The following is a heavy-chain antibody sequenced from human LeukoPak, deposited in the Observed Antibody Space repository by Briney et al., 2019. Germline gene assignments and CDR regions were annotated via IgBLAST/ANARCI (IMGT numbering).Heavy chain of an antibody. CDR2: ISAYNGNT. Sequence: ASVKVSCKASGYTFTSYGISWVRQAPGQGLEWMGWISAYNGNTNYAQKLQGRVTMTTDTSTSTAYMELRSLRSDDTAVYYCARILRSLYYYYMDVWGKGTTVTVSS. CDR3: ARILRSLYYYYMDV. CDR1: GYTFTSYG. D-gene: IGHD3-16*01. V-gene: IGHV1-18*01. J-gene: IGHJ6*03.